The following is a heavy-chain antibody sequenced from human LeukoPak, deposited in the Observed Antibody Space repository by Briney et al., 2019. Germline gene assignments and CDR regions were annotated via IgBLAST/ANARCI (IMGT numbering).Heavy chain of an antibody. J-gene: IGHJ5*02. CDR2: IQYDGGNK. CDR1: GFTFTNYG. CDR3: ARDNSIGGRGWWFDP. V-gene: IGHV3-30*02. D-gene: IGHD4-23*01. Sequence: GGSLRLSCTASGFTFTNYGIHWVRQAPGKGLEWVAFIQYDGGNKYYADSVKGRFTISRDNSKNTVHLQMNSLRTEDTAVFYCARDNSIGGRGWWFDPWGQGTLVTVSS.